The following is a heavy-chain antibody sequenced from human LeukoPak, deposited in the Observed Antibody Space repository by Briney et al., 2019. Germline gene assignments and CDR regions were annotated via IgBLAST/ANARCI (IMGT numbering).Heavy chain of an antibody. CDR1: GFTFSSHW. J-gene: IGHJ3*02. D-gene: IGHD3-22*01. Sequence: PGGSLRLSCAASGFTFSSHWMHWVRHAPGKGLVWVSRINSDGSSTIYADSVKGRYTISRDDSKNTLYLQMNSLKSEDTAVYYCTCTGYYYDTSGYYYGDAFDIWGQGTMVTVSS. CDR2: INSDGSST. CDR3: TCTGYYYDTSGYYYGDAFDI. V-gene: IGHV3-74*01.